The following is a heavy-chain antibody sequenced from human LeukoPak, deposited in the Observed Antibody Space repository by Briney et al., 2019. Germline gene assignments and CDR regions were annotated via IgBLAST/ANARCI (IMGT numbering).Heavy chain of an antibody. Sequence: SETLSLTCTVSGGSISSSSYYWGWIRQPPGKGLEWIGSIYYSGSTYYNPSLKSRVTISVDTSKNQFSLKLSSVTAADTAVYYCARLYSSGQRYYYYYMDVWGKGTTVTVSS. D-gene: IGHD6-19*01. CDR2: IYYSGST. CDR3: ARLYSSGQRYYYYYMDV. CDR1: GGSISSSSYY. V-gene: IGHV4-39*07. J-gene: IGHJ6*03.